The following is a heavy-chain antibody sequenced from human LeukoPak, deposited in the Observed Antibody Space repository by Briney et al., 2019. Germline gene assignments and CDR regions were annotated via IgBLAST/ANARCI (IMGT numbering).Heavy chain of an antibody. D-gene: IGHD2-15*01. CDR3: ARDQRCSGGSCYFEPFDY. V-gene: IGHV3-33*01. CDR1: GISFRSYG. J-gene: IGHJ4*02. Sequence: GGSLRLSCAASGISFRSYGMHWVRQAPGKGLEWVTFIWYDASNKYYAESVKGRFTISRDNSRNTVFLQMNSLRAEDTAVYYCARDQRCSGGSCYFEPFDYWGQGTLVTVSS. CDR2: IWYDASNK.